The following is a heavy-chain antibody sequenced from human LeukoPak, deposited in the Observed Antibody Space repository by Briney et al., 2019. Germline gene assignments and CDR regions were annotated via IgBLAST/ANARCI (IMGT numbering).Heavy chain of an antibody. CDR1: GGSISSSSYY. V-gene: IGHV4-39*01. D-gene: IGHD2-2*01. J-gene: IGHJ5*02. CDR2: IYYSGST. CDR3: ARQKVEVPADWFDP. Sequence: PSETLSLTCTVSGGSISSSSYYWGWIRQPPGKGLEWIGSIYYSGSTYYNPSLKSRVTISVDTSKNQFSLKLSSVTAADTAVYYCARQKVEVPADWFDPWGQGTLVTVSS.